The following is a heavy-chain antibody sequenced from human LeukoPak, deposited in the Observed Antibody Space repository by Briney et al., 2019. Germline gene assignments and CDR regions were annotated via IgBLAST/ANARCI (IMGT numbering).Heavy chain of an antibody. J-gene: IGHJ5*02. Sequence: ASVKVSCKASGGTFSSYAISWVRQAPGQRLEWMGWINAGNGNTKYSQKFQGRVTITRDTSASTAYMELSSLRSEDTAVYYCARGLIAAAKYNWFDPWGQGTLVTVSS. CDR1: GGTFSSYA. V-gene: IGHV1-3*01. CDR2: INAGNGNT. CDR3: ARGLIAAAKYNWFDP. D-gene: IGHD6-13*01.